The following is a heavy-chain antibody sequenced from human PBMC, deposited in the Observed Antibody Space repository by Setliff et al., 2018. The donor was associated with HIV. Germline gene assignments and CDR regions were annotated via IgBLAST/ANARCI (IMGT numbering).Heavy chain of an antibody. V-gene: IGHV3-49*04. Sequence: GGSLRLSCTASGFTFGDYAVSWVRQAPGKGLEWVGFIRSKAYSGTTEYAASVKGRFTISREDSKSIAYLQMNSLKTEDTAVYYCTRDLPGGNSPYFDYWGQGTLVTVSS. D-gene: IGHD2-21*01. CDR3: TRDLPGGNSPYFDY. CDR2: IRSKAYSGTT. CDR1: GFTFGDYA. J-gene: IGHJ4*02.